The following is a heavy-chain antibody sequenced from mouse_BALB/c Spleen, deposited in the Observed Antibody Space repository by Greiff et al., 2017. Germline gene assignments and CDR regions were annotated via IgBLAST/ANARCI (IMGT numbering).Heavy chain of an antibody. CDR3: ARRDGYYWYFEV. CDR1: GFTFSSYT. CDR2: ISNGGGST. D-gene: IGHD2-3*01. J-gene: IGHJ1*01. V-gene: IGHV5-12-2*01. Sequence: EVKLVESGGGLVQPGGSLKLSCAASGFTFSSYTMSWVRQTPEKRLEWVAYISNGGGSTYYPDTVKGRFTISRDNAKNTLYLQRSSLKSEDTAMYYCARRDGYYWYFEVWGEGTTVTVSS.